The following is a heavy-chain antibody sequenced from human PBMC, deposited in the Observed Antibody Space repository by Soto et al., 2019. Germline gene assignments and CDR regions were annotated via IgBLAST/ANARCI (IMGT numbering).Heavy chain of an antibody. D-gene: IGHD3-10*01. V-gene: IGHV4-34*01. CDR2: INHSGST. CDR1: GGSFSGYY. J-gene: IGHJ2*01. CDR3: ATGNHYGSGRSSNLGYFDL. Sequence: SETLSLTCAVYGGSFSGYYWSWIRQPPGKGLEWIGEINHSGSTNYNPSVKSRVTISVDTSKNQFSLKLSSVTAADTAVYDCATGNHYGSGRSSNLGYFDLWGRGTLVTVSS.